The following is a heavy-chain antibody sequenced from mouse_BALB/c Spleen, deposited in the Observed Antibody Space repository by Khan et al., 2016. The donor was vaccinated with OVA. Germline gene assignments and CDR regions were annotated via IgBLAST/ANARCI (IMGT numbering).Heavy chain of an antibody. V-gene: IGHV2-6-7*01. CDR2: IWGDGST. CDR1: GFSLTGYG. CDR3: ARAYYGNYGEAMDY. Sequence: QVQLKESGPGLVAPSQSLSITCTVSGFSLTGYGVNWVRQPPGKGLEWLGMIWGDGSTDYNSALKSRLSISKDNSKSHVFLKMNRLQTDDTARYFCARAYYGNYGEAMDYWGQGTSVTVSS. D-gene: IGHD2-10*01. J-gene: IGHJ4*01.